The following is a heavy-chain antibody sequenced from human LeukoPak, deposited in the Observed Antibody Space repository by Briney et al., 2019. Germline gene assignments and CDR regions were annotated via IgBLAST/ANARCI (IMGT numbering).Heavy chain of an antibody. D-gene: IGHD3-9*01. CDR3: ARVARDILTGYYIPNYFDY. J-gene: IGHJ4*02. CDR1: GYTFTSYG. Sequence: ASVKVSCKASGYTFTSYGISWVRQAPGQGLEWMGCISAYNGNTNYAQKLQGRVTMTTDTSTSTAYMELRSLRSDDTAVYYCARVARDILTGYYIPNYFDYWGQGTLVTVSS. CDR2: ISAYNGNT. V-gene: IGHV1-18*01.